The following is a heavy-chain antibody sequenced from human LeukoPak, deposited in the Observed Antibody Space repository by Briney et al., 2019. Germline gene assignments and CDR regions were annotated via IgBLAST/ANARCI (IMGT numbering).Heavy chain of an antibody. CDR2: ISSSGSTI. V-gene: IGHV3-11*04. Sequence: PGGSLRLSCAASGFTFSDYYMSWIRQAPGKGLEWVSYISSSGSTIYYADSVKGRFTISRDNAKNSLYLQMNSLRAEDTAVYYCARSPWEMATIPSLDYWGQGTLVTVSS. D-gene: IGHD5-24*01. J-gene: IGHJ4*02. CDR3: ARSPWEMATIPSLDY. CDR1: GFTFSDYY.